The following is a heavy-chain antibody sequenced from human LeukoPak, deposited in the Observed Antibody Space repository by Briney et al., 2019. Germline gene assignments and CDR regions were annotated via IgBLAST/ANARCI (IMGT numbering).Heavy chain of an antibody. Sequence: ASVKVSCKATGYTFTVYYIHWVRQAPGQGPEWMGWINPNSGGTKYVQKFQGRVTMTRDTSINTAYMELSRLRSDDTAVYYCARDRGGGIAVAGDYWGQGTLVTVSS. CDR3: ARDRGGGIAVAGDY. J-gene: IGHJ4*02. D-gene: IGHD6-19*01. CDR1: GYTFTVYY. CDR2: INPNSGGT. V-gene: IGHV1-2*02.